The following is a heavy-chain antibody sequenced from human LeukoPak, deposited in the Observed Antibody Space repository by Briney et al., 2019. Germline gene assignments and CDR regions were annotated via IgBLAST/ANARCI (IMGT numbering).Heavy chain of an antibody. V-gene: IGHV3-53*01. D-gene: IGHD3-10*01. CDR2: IYSGGST. CDR3: AKDSETYYSDY. J-gene: IGHJ4*02. CDR1: GFIVSSNY. Sequence: PGGSLRLSCAASGFIVSSNYMSWVRQAPGKGLEWVSVIYSGGSTYYTDSVKGRFTISRDNLNNTLYLQMNSLRAEDTAVFYCAKDSETYYSDYWGQGTLVTVSS.